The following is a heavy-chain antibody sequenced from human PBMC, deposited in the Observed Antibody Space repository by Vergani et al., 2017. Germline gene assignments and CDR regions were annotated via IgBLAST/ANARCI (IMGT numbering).Heavy chain of an antibody. Sequence: QVPLVESGGGVVQPGGSLRLSCAASGFTFNIYGMHWVRQAPGKGLEWVAFIRYDGSDKYYADSVKGRFTISRDNSMNTLYLQMNSLRADDTAVYYCAKELTTVTIPNDLDYWGQGTLVTVSS. D-gene: IGHD4-17*01. J-gene: IGHJ4*02. CDR1: GFTFNIYG. V-gene: IGHV3-30*02. CDR2: IRYDGSDK. CDR3: AKELTTVTIPNDLDY.